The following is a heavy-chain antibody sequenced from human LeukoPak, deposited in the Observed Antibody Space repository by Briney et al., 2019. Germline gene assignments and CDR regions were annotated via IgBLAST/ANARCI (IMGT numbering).Heavy chain of an antibody. CDR1: GFTFSSYE. V-gene: IGHV3-48*03. Sequence: GGSLRLSCAASGFTFSSYEMNWVRQAPGKGLEWVSYISSSGSTIYYADSVKGRFTISRDNAKNTLYLQMNSLRAEDTAVYYCARGTERSYYYYYYMDVWGKGTTVTVSS. CDR3: ARGTERSYYYYYYMDV. D-gene: IGHD3/OR15-3a*01. CDR2: ISSSGSTI. J-gene: IGHJ6*03.